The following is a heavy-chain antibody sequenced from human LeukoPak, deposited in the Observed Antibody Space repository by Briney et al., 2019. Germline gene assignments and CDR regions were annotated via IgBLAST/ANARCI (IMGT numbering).Heavy chain of an antibody. D-gene: IGHD6-13*01. CDR1: GVSISDSF. Sequence: PSETLSLTCAVSGVSISDSFWTWIRQPAGKGLEWIGRFHASGSTNYNPSLKSRVTMSVDTSKNHFSLRLASVTAADTAVYYCAKDQTARSSSSWYADRYFDLWGRGTLVTVSS. J-gene: IGHJ2*01. V-gene: IGHV4-4*07. CDR2: FHASGST. CDR3: AKDQTARSSSSWYADRYFDL.